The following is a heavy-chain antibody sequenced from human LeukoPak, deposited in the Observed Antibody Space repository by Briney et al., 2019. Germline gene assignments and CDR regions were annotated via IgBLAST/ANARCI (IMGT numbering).Heavy chain of an antibody. Sequence: GGSLRLSCAASGFTFSNFWMSWVRQAPGKGLEWVANIKVEGSEKYYVDSVKGRFTISRDNAKNSLYLQMNSLRAEDTAVYYCARVRRGGIVGANRYYFDYWGQGTLVTVSS. CDR1: GFTFSNFW. D-gene: IGHD1-26*01. CDR2: IKVEGSEK. V-gene: IGHV3-7*03. J-gene: IGHJ4*02. CDR3: ARVRRGGIVGANRYYFDY.